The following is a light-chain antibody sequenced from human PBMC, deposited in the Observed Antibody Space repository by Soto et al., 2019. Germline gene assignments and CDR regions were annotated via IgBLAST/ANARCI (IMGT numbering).Light chain of an antibody. CDR2: DAS. CDR3: QQYNSYSGT. Sequence: DIQMTQSPSTLSASVGDRVTITCRASQSISSWLAWYQQKPGKAPKLLIYDASSLESGVPSRFSGSGSGTEFTRTISSLQPADFATYYCQQYNSYSGTFGQGTKLEIK. J-gene: IGKJ2*01. V-gene: IGKV1-5*01. CDR1: QSISSW.